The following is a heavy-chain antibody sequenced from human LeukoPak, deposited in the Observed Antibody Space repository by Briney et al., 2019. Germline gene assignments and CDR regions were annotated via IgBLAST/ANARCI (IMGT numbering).Heavy chain of an antibody. Sequence: PGGSLRLSCAASGFTFSSYGMHWVRQAPGKGLEWVSVISDSGADTYYTDSVKGRFTISRDSSKNTLYLQMNSLRAEDTAVYYCAKMGWTAYDYTNYWGQGTLVTVSS. CDR2: ISDSGADT. J-gene: IGHJ4*02. V-gene: IGHV3-23*01. D-gene: IGHD5-12*01. CDR1: GFTFSSYG. CDR3: AKMGWTAYDYTNY.